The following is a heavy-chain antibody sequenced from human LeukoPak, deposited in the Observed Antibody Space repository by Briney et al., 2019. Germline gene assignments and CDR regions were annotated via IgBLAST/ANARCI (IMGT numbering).Heavy chain of an antibody. CDR3: ARRGYEFSDLDN. D-gene: IGHD3/OR15-3a*01. CDR1: GYTFTGNH. Sequence: GASVKVSCKASGYTFTGNHMHWVRQAPGQGLEWMGWINPNNGDTNFAQKFQGRVAMTRDTSMNTVYMELSSLRSDDTAVYYCARRGYEFSDLDNWGQGTLVTVSS. CDR2: INPNNGDT. V-gene: IGHV1-2*02. J-gene: IGHJ4*02.